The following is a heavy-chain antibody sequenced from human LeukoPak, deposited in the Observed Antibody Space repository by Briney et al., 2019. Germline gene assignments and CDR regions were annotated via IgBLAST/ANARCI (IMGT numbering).Heavy chain of an antibody. Sequence: SEGSLRLSCAVSGFTFSRYAMHWVRQAPGKGLEYVSAISPNGVSTYYAHSVQGRFTISRDNSKNTLYLQVGSLRTEDMAVYYCARARLITTGKDYGGQGTLVTVSS. CDR3: ARARLITTGKDY. J-gene: IGHJ4*02. D-gene: IGHD3-22*01. V-gene: IGHV3-64*01. CDR1: GFTFSRYA. CDR2: ISPNGVST.